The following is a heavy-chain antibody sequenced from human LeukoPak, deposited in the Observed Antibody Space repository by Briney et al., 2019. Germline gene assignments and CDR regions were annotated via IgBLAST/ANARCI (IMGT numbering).Heavy chain of an antibody. CDR3: ARDRLRSTVVTPYGY. D-gene: IGHD4-23*01. CDR1: GFTFSSYS. J-gene: IGHJ4*02. Sequence: PGGSLRLSCAAPGFTFSSYSMNWVRKAQGKGWKWVSYISSSSSTIYYENSVKGRFTISRDNAKNSLYLQMNSLRAEDTAVYYCARDRLRSTVVTPYGYWGQGTLVTVSS. V-gene: IGHV3-48*01. CDR2: ISSSSSTI.